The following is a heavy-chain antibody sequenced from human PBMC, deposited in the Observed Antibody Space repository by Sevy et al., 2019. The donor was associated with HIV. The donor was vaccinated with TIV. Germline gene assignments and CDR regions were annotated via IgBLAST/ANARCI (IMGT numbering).Heavy chain of an antibody. CDR3: AREVGGFNWRPYYFDS. CDR2: IKQDESEK. V-gene: IGHV3-7*01. Sequence: GGSLRLSCAASGFKFSVYWMSWVRQSPGKGLEWVTTIKQDESEKYYVESVKGRFAISRDNGKNSVSLQMNGLRVEDTALYYCAREVGGFNWRPYYFDSWGQGTLVTVSS. CDR1: GFKFSVYW. J-gene: IGHJ4*02. D-gene: IGHD3-3*01.